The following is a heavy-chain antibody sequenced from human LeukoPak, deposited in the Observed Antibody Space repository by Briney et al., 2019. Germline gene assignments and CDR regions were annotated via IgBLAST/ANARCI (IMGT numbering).Heavy chain of an antibody. CDR2: IYYSGST. D-gene: IGHD7-27*01. CDR3: ARSNWGSNWFDP. CDR1: GGSISSYY. Sequence: PSETLSLTCTVSGGSISSYYWSWIRQPPGKGLEWIGYIYYSGSTNYNPSLKSRVTISVYTSKNQFSLKLSSVTAADTAVYYCARSNWGSNWFDPWGQGTLVTVSS. V-gene: IGHV4-59*01. J-gene: IGHJ5*02.